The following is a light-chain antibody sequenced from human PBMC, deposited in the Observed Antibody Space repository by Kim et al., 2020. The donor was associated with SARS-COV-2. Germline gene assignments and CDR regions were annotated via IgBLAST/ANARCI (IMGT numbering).Light chain of an antibody. J-gene: IGKJ1*01. CDR1: QSISSW. V-gene: IGKV1-5*03. CDR2: KTS. CDR3: QQYNSYPWT. Sequence: DIQMTQSPSTLSASIGDRVTITCRASQSISSWLAWYQQKPGKAPNLLIYKTSNLKSGVPSRFSGSGSGTEFTLTISSLQPDDFATYYCQQYNSYPWTFGQGIKVDIK.